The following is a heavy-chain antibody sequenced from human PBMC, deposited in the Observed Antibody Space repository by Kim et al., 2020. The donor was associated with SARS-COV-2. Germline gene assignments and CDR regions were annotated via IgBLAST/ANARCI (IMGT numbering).Heavy chain of an antibody. CDR1: GFTFSSYG. CDR3: ARDMGRGSSSFNTDLDY. J-gene: IGHJ4*02. CDR2: IWYDGSNK. Sequence: GGSLRLSCAASGFTFSSYGMHWVRQAPGKGLEWVAVIWYDGSNKYYADSVKGRFTISRDNSKNTLYLQMNSLSAEDTAVYYCARDMGRGSSSFNTDLDYWGQGTLVTVSS. D-gene: IGHD6-13*01. V-gene: IGHV3-33*01.